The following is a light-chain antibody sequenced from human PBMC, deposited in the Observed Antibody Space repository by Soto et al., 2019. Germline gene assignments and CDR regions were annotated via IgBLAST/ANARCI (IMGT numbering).Light chain of an antibody. V-gene: IGLV1-40*01. CDR3: QSYDSGLSGVV. CDR2: GNS. CDR1: SSNIGAGYD. J-gene: IGLJ2*01. Sequence: VLTQPPSVSGAPGQRVTISCTGSSSNIGAGYDVHWYQQLPGTAPKLLIYGNSNRPSGVPDRFSGSKSGTSASLAITGLQAEDEADYYCQSYDSGLSGVVFGGGTKLTVL.